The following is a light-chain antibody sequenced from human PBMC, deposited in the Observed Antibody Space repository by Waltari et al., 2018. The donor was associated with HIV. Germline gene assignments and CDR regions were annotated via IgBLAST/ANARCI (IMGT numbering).Light chain of an antibody. V-gene: IGLV2-23*02. CDR2: EVT. J-gene: IGLJ1*01. Sequence: QSALTQPASVSGSPGQSITISCTGTSSNVGSDDLVSWYQQHPGEAPNRFIYEVTMRPSWFYNRCSGYKSGNTASLTISVLQAEDEADYYCCSCPRSGIRYVFGTGTKVTVL. CDR3: CSCPRSGIRYV. CDR1: SSNVGSDDL.